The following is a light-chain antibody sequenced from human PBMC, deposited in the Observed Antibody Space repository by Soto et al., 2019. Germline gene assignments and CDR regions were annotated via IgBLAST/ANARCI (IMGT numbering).Light chain of an antibody. CDR1: QGVGST. V-gene: IGKV3-15*01. CDR2: DAS. Sequence: ELVLTQSPATLSVSPGERATLSCRASQGVGSTLAWYQQEPGRAPRLLIYDASTRATGIPARFSGAGSGTEFTLTISSLQSDDFDVYYCQHYLTWPLTFGGGTKVDIK. CDR3: QHYLTWPLT. J-gene: IGKJ4*01.